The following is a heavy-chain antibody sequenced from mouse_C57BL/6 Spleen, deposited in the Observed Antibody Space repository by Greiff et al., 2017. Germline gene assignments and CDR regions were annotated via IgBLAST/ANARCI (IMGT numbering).Heavy chain of an antibody. CDR2: INPSNGGT. V-gene: IGHV1-53*01. CDR3: ARDSSDQLWFAY. D-gene: IGHD3-2*02. Sequence: QVQLQQPGTELVKPGASVKLSCKASGYTFTSYWMHWVKQRPGQGLEWIGNINPSNGGTNYNEKFRSKATLTVDKSSSTAYMQLSSLTSEDSAVYCYARDSSDQLWFAYWGQGTLVTVSA. J-gene: IGHJ3*01. CDR1: GYTFTSYW.